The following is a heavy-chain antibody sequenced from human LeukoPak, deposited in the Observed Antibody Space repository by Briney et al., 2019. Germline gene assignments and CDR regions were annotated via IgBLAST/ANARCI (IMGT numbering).Heavy chain of an antibody. V-gene: IGHV3-74*01. D-gene: IGHD3-22*01. J-gene: IGHJ1*01. CDR2: IKSDGST. CDR3: ARAPSEIGGYYPEYFRH. CDR1: GFTFCSYW. Sequence: GGSLRLSCAASGFTFCSYWMHWVRHAPGKGLVWVSRIKSDGSTNYADSVKGRFTISRDNAKNTVSLQVNSLRAEDTGVYYCARAPSEIGGYYPEYFRHWGQGTLVTVSS.